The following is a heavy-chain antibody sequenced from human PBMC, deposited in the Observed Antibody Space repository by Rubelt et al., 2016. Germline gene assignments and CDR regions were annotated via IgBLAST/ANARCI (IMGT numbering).Heavy chain of an antibody. CDR3: ARGGPIAPAGFDP. CDR1: GDSITTYY. V-gene: IGHV4-59*01. Sequence: QAQLQESGPGLARPSETLSLTCTVSGDSITTYYWSWIRQPPGKGLERIGYIYYSGSTNYNPSLKSRVTSSVDTSKNQFSLKRSSVTAADTAVYYCARGGPIAPAGFDPWGQGTLVTVSS. D-gene: IGHD2-21*01. J-gene: IGHJ5*02. CDR2: IYYSGST.